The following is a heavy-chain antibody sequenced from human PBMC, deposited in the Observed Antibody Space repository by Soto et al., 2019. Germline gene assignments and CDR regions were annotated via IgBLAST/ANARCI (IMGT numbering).Heavy chain of an antibody. CDR1: GFTFSSYG. Sequence: PGGSLRLSCAASGFTFSSYGMHWVRQAPGKGLEWVAVIWYDGSNKYYADSVKGRFIISRDNSKNTLYLQMNSPRAEDTAVYYCARELGYCSSTSCYKGYYGMDVWGPGTTVTVSS. V-gene: IGHV3-33*01. J-gene: IGHJ6*02. CDR2: IWYDGSNK. D-gene: IGHD2-2*02. CDR3: ARELGYCSSTSCYKGYYGMDV.